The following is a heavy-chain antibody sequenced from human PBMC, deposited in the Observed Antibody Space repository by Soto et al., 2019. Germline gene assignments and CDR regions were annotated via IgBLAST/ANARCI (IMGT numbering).Heavy chain of an antibody. D-gene: IGHD3-22*01. J-gene: IGHJ4*02. V-gene: IGHV4-31*03. CDR2: IYYTGSA. CDR1: GGSISSGGYY. Sequence: SETLSLTCTVSGGSISSGGYYWSWIRQHPGKGLEWIGYIYYTGSAYYNPSLKSRLTISVDTSNNQFSLKLSSVTAEDTAVYYCAREAYYYDSSGYFSKYFDSWGQGTLVTVSS. CDR3: AREAYYYDSSGYFSKYFDS.